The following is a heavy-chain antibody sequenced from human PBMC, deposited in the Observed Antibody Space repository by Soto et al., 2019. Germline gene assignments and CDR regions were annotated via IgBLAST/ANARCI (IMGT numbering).Heavy chain of an antibody. D-gene: IGHD3-9*01. CDR1: GGSISSSNW. J-gene: IGHJ5*02. Sequence: SETLSLTCAVSGGSISSSNWWSWVRQPPGKGLEWIGEIYHSGSTNYNPSLKSRVTISVDKSKNKFSLKLSSVTAADTAVYYCASRSSYDILTGYYNAWFDPWGQGTLVTVSS. CDR2: IYHSGST. V-gene: IGHV4-4*02. CDR3: ASRSSYDILTGYYNAWFDP.